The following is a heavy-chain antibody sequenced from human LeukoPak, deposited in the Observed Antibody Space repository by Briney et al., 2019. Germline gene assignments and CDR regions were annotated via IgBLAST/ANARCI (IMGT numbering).Heavy chain of an antibody. D-gene: IGHD2-2*01. CDR3: ASARYCSSTSCRDY. CDR2: ISGSGGST. J-gene: IGHJ4*02. Sequence: GGSLRLSCAASGFTFSSYAMSWVRQAPGKGLEWVSAISGSGGSTSYADSVKGRFTISRDNAKNSLYLQMNSLRAEDTAVYYCASARYCSSTSCRDYWGQGTLVTVSS. V-gene: IGHV3-23*01. CDR1: GFTFSSYA.